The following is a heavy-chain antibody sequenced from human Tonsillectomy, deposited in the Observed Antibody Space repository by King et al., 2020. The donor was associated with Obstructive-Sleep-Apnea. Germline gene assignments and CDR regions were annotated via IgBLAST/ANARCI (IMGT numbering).Heavy chain of an antibody. Sequence: VQLVESGGGVVQPGRSLRVSCAAAGFRFSSYGMHWVRQAPGKGLEWVAFISFDGSKTHYADSEKGRLTVSRDNSKNTVDLQMNSLRAEDTALYFCAKDVYDSSFAGMDVWGQGTRVTVSS. CDR2: ISFDGSKT. CDR3: AKDVYDSSFAGMDV. CDR1: GFRFSSYG. J-gene: IGHJ6*02. V-gene: IGHV3-30*18. D-gene: IGHD3-22*01.